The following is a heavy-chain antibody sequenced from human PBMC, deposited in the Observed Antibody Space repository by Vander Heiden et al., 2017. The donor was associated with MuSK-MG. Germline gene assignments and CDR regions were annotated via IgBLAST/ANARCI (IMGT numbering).Heavy chain of an antibody. Sequence: TVSGGSISSSSYYWGWIRQPPGKGLEWIGSIYYSGSTYYNPPLKSRVTISVDTSKNQFSLKLSSVTAADTAVYYCARDGYYYDSSGYYMSDAFDIWGQGTMVTVSS. J-gene: IGHJ3*02. CDR1: GGSISSSSYY. V-gene: IGHV4-39*07. CDR3: ARDGYYYDSSGYYMSDAFDI. CDR2: IYYSGST. D-gene: IGHD3-22*01.